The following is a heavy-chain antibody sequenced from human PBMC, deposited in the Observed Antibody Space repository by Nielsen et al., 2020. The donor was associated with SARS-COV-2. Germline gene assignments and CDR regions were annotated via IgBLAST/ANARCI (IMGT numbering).Heavy chain of an antibody. V-gene: IGHV3-30*09. CDR3: ARGDSDGLPDY. D-gene: IGHD3-22*01. CDR1: GFTFSNYA. Sequence: GGSLRLSCAASGFTFSNYALHWVRQAPGKGLEWVAIISYDGSNKCYADSVKGRFAISRDNSRNTLYLQMNSLRAEDTAVYYCARGDSDGLPDYWGQGTLVTVSS. CDR2: ISYDGSNK. J-gene: IGHJ4*02.